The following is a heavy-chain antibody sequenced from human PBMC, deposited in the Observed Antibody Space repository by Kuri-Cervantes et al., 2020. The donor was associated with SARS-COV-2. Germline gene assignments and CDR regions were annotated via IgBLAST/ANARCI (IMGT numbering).Heavy chain of an antibody. CDR1: GGSFSGYY. CDR3: ARVGDYYGSGSVDY. V-gene: IGHV4-34*01. CDR2: INHSGST. J-gene: IGHJ4*02. Sequence: GSLRLSCAVYGGSFSGYYWSWIRQLPGKGLEWIGEINHSGSTNYNPSLKSRVTISVDTSKNQFSLKLSSVTAADTAVYYCARVGDYYGSGSVDYWGQGTLVTVSS. D-gene: IGHD3-10*01.